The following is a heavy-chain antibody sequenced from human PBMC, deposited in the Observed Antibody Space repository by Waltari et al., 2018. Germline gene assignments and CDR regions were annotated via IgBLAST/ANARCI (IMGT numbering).Heavy chain of an antibody. D-gene: IGHD5-12*01. CDR2: MSGSGGST. J-gene: IGHJ4*02. Sequence: EVQLLESGGGLVQPGGSLRLSCAASGFTFSSYAMSWVRQAPGKGLEWVSAMSGSGGSTDYADSVKVRFTISRDNSKNTLYLQMNSLRAEDTAVYYCAKDGVDIVATIDYCCYWGQGTLVTVSS. CDR1: GFTFSSYA. V-gene: IGHV3-23*01. CDR3: AKDGVDIVATIDYCCY.